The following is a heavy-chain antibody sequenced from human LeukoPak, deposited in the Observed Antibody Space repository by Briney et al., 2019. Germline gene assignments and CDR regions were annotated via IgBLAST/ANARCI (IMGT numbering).Heavy chain of an antibody. J-gene: IGHJ4*02. CDR2: ISHDGSIT. CDR3: AKLARPYCSGDCLQIDY. V-gene: IGHV3-30*18. Sequence: PGTSLRLSCAASGFTFSSYGMHWVRQAPGKGLEWVAVISHDGSITYYADSVKGRFTISRDNSKNTLYLQMHSLRAEDTAVYYCAKLARPYCSGDCLQIDYWGQGTLVPVSS. CDR1: GFTFSSYG. D-gene: IGHD2-21*02.